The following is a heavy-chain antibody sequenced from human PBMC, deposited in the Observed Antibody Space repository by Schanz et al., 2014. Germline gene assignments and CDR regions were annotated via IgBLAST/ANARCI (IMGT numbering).Heavy chain of an antibody. Sequence: QVQLVQSGAEVKKPGSSVKVSCKASGGTFSTYTISWVRQAPGQGLEWMGRIISIHGIVNYAQRFQDRVRITADKSTSTAYMELSSLRSDDTAHYYCVRVPSRDVSFDLWGRGTLVTVSS. V-gene: IGHV1-69*09. CDR3: VRVPSRDVSFDL. J-gene: IGHJ2*01. CDR1: GGTFSTYT. D-gene: IGHD3-16*01. CDR2: IISIHGIV.